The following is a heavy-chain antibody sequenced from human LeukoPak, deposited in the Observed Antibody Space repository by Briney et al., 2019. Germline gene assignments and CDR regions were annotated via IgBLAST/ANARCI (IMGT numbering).Heavy chain of an antibody. D-gene: IGHD2-15*01. CDR1: GNTFSRSW. CDR3: ARDRGGRTGLDD. V-gene: IGHV3-7*04. CDR2: IKEDGSEK. J-gene: IGHJ4*02. Sequence: GGSLRLSCAASGNTFSRSWMSWVRQAPGKGLEWVAFIKEDGSEKYYVDSVKGRFTISRDNAENSLYLQMNSLRAEDTAVYYCARDRGGRTGLDDWGQGTLVTVSS.